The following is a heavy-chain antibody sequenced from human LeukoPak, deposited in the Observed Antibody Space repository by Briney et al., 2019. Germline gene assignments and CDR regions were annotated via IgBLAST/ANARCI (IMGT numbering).Heavy chain of an antibody. CDR1: GGSISSYY. CDR2: IYTSGST. J-gene: IGHJ4*02. Sequence: SETLSLTCTISGGSISSYYWSWIRQPAGKGLEWIGRIYTSGSTNYNPSLKSRVTMSVDTSKNQFSLKLSSVTAADTAVYYCARDRYCSSTSCSYPGYWGQGALVTVSS. D-gene: IGHD2-2*01. V-gene: IGHV4-4*07. CDR3: ARDRYCSSTSCSYPGY.